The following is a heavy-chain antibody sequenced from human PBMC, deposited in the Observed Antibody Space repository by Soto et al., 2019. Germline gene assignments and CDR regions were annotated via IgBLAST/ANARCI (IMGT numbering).Heavy chain of an antibody. V-gene: IGHV1-3*01. CDR2: INAGNGNT. CDR3: VKGGLRYFDCRFDY. J-gene: IGHJ4*02. Sequence: ASVKVSCKASGYTFTSYAMHWVRQAPGQRLEWMGWINAGNGNTKYSQKFQGRVTITRDTSASTAYMELSSLRSEDTAVYYCVKGGLRYFDCRFDYWGQGTLVTVSS. D-gene: IGHD3-9*01. CDR1: GYTFTSYA.